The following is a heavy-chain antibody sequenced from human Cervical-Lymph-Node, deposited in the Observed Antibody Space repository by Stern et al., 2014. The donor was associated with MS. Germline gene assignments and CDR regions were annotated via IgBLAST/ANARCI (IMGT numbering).Heavy chain of an antibody. CDR3: ARGATPAFDP. CDR2: IYYSGST. J-gene: IGHJ5*02. Sequence: QLQLQESGPGLVKPSETLSLTCTVSGGSISSYYWSWIRQPPGKGLEWIGYIYYSGSTNYNPSLKSRVTISVDTSKNQFSLKLSSVTAADTAVYYCARGATPAFDPWGQGTLVTVSS. CDR1: GGSISSYY. V-gene: IGHV4-59*01.